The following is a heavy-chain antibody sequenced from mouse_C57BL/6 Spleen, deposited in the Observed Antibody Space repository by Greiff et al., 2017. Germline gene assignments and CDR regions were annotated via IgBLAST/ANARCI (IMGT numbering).Heavy chain of an antibody. CDR2: IYPGSGST. D-gene: IGHD2-3*01. V-gene: IGHV1-55*01. J-gene: IGHJ4*01. CDR3: ARAWLLQSIAMDY. CDR1: GYTFTSYW. Sequence: QVQLQQSGAELVKPGASVKMSCKASGYTFTSYWITWVKQRPGPGLEWIGDIYPGSGSTNYNEKFKSKATLTVDTSSSTAYMQRSSLTSEDSAVYYCARAWLLQSIAMDYWGQGTSVTVSS.